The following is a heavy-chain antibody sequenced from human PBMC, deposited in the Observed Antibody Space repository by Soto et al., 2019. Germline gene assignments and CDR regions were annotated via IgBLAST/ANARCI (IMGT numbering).Heavy chain of an antibody. CDR3: AKDKPGTTSFDY. Sequence: GALRLSCAASGFSISSNAMYWVRQAPGKGLEWVSGISERGDTTHYADSVKGRFTISRDTSKNTLYLQLNTLRADDTAVYYCAKDKPGTTSFDYWGQGILVTVYS. D-gene: IGHD1-1*01. CDR2: ISERGDTT. CDR1: GFSISSNA. V-gene: IGHV3-23*01. J-gene: IGHJ4*02.